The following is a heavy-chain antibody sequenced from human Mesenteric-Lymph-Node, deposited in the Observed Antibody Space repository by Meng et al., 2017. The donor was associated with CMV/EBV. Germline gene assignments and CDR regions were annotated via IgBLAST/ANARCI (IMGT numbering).Heavy chain of an antibody. CDR1: GFIFSDYY. V-gene: IGHV3-11*01. CDR3: ARRWFGELPYYYYYGMDV. Sequence: GESLKISCAASGFIFSDYYMSWIRQAPGKGLEWVSYISSSGSTIYYADSVKGRFTISRDNAKNSLYLQMNSLRAEDTALYYCARRWFGELPYYYYYGMDVWGQGTTVTVSS. CDR2: ISSSGSTI. J-gene: IGHJ6*02. D-gene: IGHD3-10*01.